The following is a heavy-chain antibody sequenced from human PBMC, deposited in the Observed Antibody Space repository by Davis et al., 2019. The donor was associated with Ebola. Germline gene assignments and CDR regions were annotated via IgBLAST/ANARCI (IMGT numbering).Heavy chain of an antibody. D-gene: IGHD1-26*01. CDR2: INPNSGGT. CDR1: GYTFTNYY. V-gene: IGHV1-2*06. CDR3: ARERNSGSYYY. Sequence: ASVKVSCKASGYTFTNYYMHWVRQAPGQGLEWMGRINPNSGGTNYAQKFQGRVTMTRDTSISTAYMELSRLRSDDTAVYYCARERNSGSYYYWGQGTLVTVSS. J-gene: IGHJ4*02.